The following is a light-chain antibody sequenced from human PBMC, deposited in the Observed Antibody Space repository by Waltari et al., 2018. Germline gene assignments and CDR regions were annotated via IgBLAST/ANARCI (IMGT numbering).Light chain of an antibody. J-gene: IGKJ1*01. Sequence: DIQVTQSPSSLSASVGDRVTITCRASQNIKNYLSWYQHKEGKAPKLLIYTASTLHSGVPLRFSGSGSGTDFTLVISSLQPEDFATYYCQQSYRSPLTFGQGTKVEIK. CDR3: QQSYRSPLT. V-gene: IGKV1-39*01. CDR2: TAS. CDR1: QNIKNY.